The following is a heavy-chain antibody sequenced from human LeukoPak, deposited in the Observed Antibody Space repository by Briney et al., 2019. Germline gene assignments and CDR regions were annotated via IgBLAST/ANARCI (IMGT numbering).Heavy chain of an antibody. CDR3: ARAPGEGWFDP. V-gene: IGHV3-7*01. CDR2: IKRDGSEK. D-gene: IGHD4-17*01. CDR1: GFTFSSYW. Sequence: PGGSLRLSCAASGFTFSSYWMSWVRQAPGKGLEWVASIKRDGSEKYYVDSVKGRFTISRDNAKNSLYLQMNSLRAEDTALYYCARAPGEGWFDPWGQGTLVTVSS. J-gene: IGHJ5*02.